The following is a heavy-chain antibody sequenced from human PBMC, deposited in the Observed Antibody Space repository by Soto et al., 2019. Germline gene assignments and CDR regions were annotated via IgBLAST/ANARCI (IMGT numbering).Heavy chain of an antibody. CDR1: GFTFSNYG. V-gene: IGHV3-23*01. J-gene: IGHJ4*02. CDR3: ARLGASSNSDY. Sequence: EVQLLESGGGLVQPGGSLRLSCAVSGFTFSNYGMIWVRQAPGEGLEWVSAITSSGGHTFYSDSVKGRFTVSRANSENTLDLQMNSLRAEDTAVYFCARLGASSNSDYWGQGTLVTVSS. CDR2: ITSSGGHT. D-gene: IGHD2-21*01.